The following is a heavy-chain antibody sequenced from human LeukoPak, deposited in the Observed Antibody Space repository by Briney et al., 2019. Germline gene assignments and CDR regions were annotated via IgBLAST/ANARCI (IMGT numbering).Heavy chain of an antibody. J-gene: IGHJ2*01. V-gene: IGHV2-5*02. CDR3: PHSPGYSSNSSHWHFDL. CDR2: IYWDDDK. Sequence: ESGPTLVKPTQTLTLTCTFSGFSLSTSGVGVGWIRQPPGKALEWLALIYWDDDKRYSPSLKRRLTITKDTSKNQVVLTMTNMDPVDTGTYYCPHSPGYSSNSSHWHFDLWGRGTLVTVSS. CDR1: GFSLSTSGVG. D-gene: IGHD6-13*01.